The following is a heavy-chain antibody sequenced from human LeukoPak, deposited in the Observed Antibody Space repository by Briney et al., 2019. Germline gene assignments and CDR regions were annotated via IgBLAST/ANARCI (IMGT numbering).Heavy chain of an antibody. Sequence: GESLQISCKGSGSSFTSYWIGWVRQLPGKGLEWMGIIYPGDSDTKYSPSFQGQVTISADKSINTAYLQWSSLKASDTAMYYCARLDSSVLDPWGQGTLVTVSS. CDR1: GSSFTSYW. J-gene: IGHJ5*02. CDR3: ARLDSSVLDP. D-gene: IGHD6-19*01. V-gene: IGHV5-51*01. CDR2: IYPGDSDT.